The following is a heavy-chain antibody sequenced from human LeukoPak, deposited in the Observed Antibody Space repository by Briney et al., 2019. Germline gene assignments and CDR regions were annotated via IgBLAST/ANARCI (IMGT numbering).Heavy chain of an antibody. Sequence: GWSLRLSCVASGFAFWSHGMHWVRQVPGQGLQWVASVWYDGSNKYYADFAQGRFIISRDNPKNTLYLEMNSLRVEDTAVYFCTKDRGYSFIGAMDAWGQGTTVSVSS. CDR1: GFAFWSHG. V-gene: IGHV3-30*02. J-gene: IGHJ6*02. D-gene: IGHD5-12*01. CDR3: TKDRGYSFIGAMDA. CDR2: VWYDGSNK.